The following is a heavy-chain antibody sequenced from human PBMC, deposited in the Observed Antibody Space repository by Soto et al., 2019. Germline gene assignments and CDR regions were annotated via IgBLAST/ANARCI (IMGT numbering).Heavy chain of an antibody. CDR1: GDSISRNSYY. V-gene: IGHV4-39*01. J-gene: IGHJ4*02. D-gene: IGHD4-17*01. CDR2: IYHTGRT. CDR3: ARVKDFGDLFDS. Sequence: PSETLSLTCTVSGDSISRNSYYWGWVRQPPGKGLEWIGSIYHTGRTNHNQSLRSRVTISVDTSENQFSLRLTSVTAVDTAVYYCARVKDFGDLFDSWGQGTLVTVSS.